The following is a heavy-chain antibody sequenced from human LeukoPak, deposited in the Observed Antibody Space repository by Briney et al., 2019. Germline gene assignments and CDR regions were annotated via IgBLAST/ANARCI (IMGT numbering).Heavy chain of an antibody. CDR1: GFTVRTFA. D-gene: IGHD2-8*02. CDR3: ATYRQVLLPFES. J-gene: IGHJ4*02. V-gene: IGHV3-23*01. CDR2: IFPSGGEI. Sequence: GGSLRLSCAASGFTVRTFAMIWVRQAPGKGLEWVSSIFPSGGEIHYADSVRGRFTISRDNSKSTLSLQMNSLRAEDTAIYYCATYRQVLLPFESWGQGTLVTVSS.